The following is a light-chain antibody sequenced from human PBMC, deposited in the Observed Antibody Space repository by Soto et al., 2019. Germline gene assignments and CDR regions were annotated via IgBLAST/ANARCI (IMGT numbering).Light chain of an antibody. V-gene: IGKV1-27*01. CDR2: GAS. J-gene: IGKJ1*01. CDR1: QGIGNS. CDR3: QKYNRAPWT. Sequence: DIQMTQSPSSLSASVGDRVTLSCRASQGIGNSLAWYQQKPGRVPKLLIYGASTLQSGVPSRFSGRGSGTDFTLTISSLQPEDVATYYCQKYNRAPWTFGQGTKVEIK.